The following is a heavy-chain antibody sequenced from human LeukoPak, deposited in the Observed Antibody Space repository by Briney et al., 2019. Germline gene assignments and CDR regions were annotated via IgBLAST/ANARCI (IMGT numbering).Heavy chain of an antibody. V-gene: IGHV1-18*01. D-gene: IGHD1-26*01. Sequence: GASVNVSCKASGYTFTSYGISWVRQAPGQGLEWMGWLSAYNGNTNYAQKLQGRVTMTTDTSTSPAYMELRSLRSDDTAVYYCARERTIVGATKGDYWGQGTLVTVSS. CDR3: ARERTIVGATKGDY. J-gene: IGHJ4*02. CDR2: LSAYNGNT. CDR1: GYTFTSYG.